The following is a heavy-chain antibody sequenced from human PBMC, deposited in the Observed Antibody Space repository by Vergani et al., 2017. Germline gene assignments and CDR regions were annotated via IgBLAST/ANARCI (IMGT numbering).Heavy chain of an antibody. CDR1: GFTFSGFW. CDR2: IKQDGSET. Sequence: EVQLVESGEGLVQPGGSLRLSCAASGFTFSGFWLTWVRQAPGQGLEWVANIKQDGSETNYMDSVKGRFTISRDNDKNSVFLKMNILRVEDTAIYYWARLHYTGNYLDYWGQGAMVTVSS. D-gene: IGHD3-9*01. V-gene: IGHV3-7*01. CDR3: ARLHYTGNYLDY. J-gene: IGHJ4*02.